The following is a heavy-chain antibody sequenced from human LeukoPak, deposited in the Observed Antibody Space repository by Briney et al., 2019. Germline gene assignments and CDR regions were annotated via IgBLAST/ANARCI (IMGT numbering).Heavy chain of an antibody. Sequence: GGSLRLSCTVSGFTFSSYWMSWVRQAPGKGLEWVANIKQDGSEKYYVDSVKGRFTISRDNAKNSLYLQMNSLRAEDTAVYYCARDESLGDFWSGYFDAFDIWAKGQWSPSLQ. CDR2: IKQDGSEK. V-gene: IGHV3-7*01. CDR3: ARDESLGDFWSGYFDAFDI. CDR1: GFTFSSYW. J-gene: IGHJ3*02. D-gene: IGHD3-3*01.